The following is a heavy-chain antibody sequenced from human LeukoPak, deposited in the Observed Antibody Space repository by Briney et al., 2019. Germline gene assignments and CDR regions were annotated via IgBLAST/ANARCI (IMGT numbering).Heavy chain of an antibody. CDR1: GGSFSGYY. CDR3: ARRVSGYSYGPRVRDY. J-gene: IGHJ4*02. D-gene: IGHD5-18*01. Sequence: SETLSLTCAVYGGSFSGYYWSWIRQPPGKGLEWIGEINHSGSTNYNPSLKSRVTISVDTSKNQFSLKLSSVTAADTAVYYCARRVSGYSYGPRVRDYWGQGTPVTVSS. CDR2: INHSGST. V-gene: IGHV4-34*01.